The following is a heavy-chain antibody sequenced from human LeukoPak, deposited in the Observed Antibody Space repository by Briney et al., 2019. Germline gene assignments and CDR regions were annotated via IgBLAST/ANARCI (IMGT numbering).Heavy chain of an antibody. J-gene: IGHJ4*02. CDR1: GFTFDDYA. CDR3: AKDGLHSSGYYFDY. V-gene: IGHV3-9*01. CDR2: ISWNSGSI. D-gene: IGHD3-22*01. Sequence: GGSLRLSCAASGFTFDDYAMHWVRQAPGKGLEWVSGISWNSGSIGYADSVKGRFTISRDNAKNSLYLQMNSLGAEDTALYYCAKDGLHSSGYYFDYWGQGTLVTVSS.